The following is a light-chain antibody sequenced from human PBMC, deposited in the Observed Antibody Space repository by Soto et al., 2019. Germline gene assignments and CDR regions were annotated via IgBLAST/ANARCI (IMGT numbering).Light chain of an antibody. Sequence: MTQSPVTLSVSPGERATLSCRASQSISSWLAWYQQKPGKAPNLLIYKTSSSESGVQSRFSGSGSGTEFTLTISSLQPDDFATYYCQYYNDYCWRFGQGTKVEIK. J-gene: IGKJ1*01. CDR3: QYYNDYCWR. CDR1: QSISSW. V-gene: IGKV1-5*03. CDR2: KTS.